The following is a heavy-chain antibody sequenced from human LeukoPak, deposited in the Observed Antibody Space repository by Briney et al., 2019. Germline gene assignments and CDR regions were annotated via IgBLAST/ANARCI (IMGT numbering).Heavy chain of an antibody. V-gene: IGHV3-33*06. J-gene: IGHJ4*02. CDR2: IWHDGSNK. CDR1: GFTFSNYG. CDR3: ANNFDY. Sequence: GRSLRLSCTTSGFTFSNYGMHWGRQAPGKGLEWVAVIWHDGSNKYYTDAVKGRFTISRDNSKNTLYLQMNSLRPEDTAMYYCANNFDYWGQGTLVTVSS.